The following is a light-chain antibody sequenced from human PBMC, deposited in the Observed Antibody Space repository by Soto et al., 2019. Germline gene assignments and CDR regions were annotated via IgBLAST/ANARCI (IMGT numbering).Light chain of an antibody. CDR2: RAS. V-gene: IGKV3-15*01. Sequence: EIVMTQSPATLSVSTGERANLSCRPSQSLSNLAWYQHKPGQAPRLLIYRASTRATGIPARFSGGGSGTEFTLTISSLHSEDFAVYYCQQYNSWPPGYTVGQGTKVDIK. J-gene: IGKJ2*01. CDR3: QQYNSWPPGYT. CDR1: QSLSN.